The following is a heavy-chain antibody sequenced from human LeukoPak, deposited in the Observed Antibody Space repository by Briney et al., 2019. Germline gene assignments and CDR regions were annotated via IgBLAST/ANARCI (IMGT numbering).Heavy chain of an antibody. CDR3: ARDSYTHDAFDI. CDR2: IIPIFGTA. CDR1: GGTFSSYA. Sequence: SVNVSCKASGGTFSSYAISWVRQAPGQGLEWMGGIIPIFGTANYAQKFQGRVTMTRDTSTSTVYMELSSLRSEDTAVYYCARDSYTHDAFDIWGQGTMVTVSS. V-gene: IGHV1-69*05. J-gene: IGHJ3*02.